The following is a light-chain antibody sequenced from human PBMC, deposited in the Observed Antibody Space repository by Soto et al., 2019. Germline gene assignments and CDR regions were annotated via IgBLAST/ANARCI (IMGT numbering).Light chain of an antibody. CDR2: NDD. Sequence: QSVLTQPPSVSGAPGQRVTISCTGGSSNIGSGYDVHWYQQLPGTAPKLLIYNDDQRPSGVPDRFSGSKSGTSASLGISGLRSEDEADYYCAAWDDSLTGRVFGGGTKLTVL. J-gene: IGLJ3*02. V-gene: IGLV1-47*02. CDR1: SSNIGSGYD. CDR3: AAWDDSLTGRV.